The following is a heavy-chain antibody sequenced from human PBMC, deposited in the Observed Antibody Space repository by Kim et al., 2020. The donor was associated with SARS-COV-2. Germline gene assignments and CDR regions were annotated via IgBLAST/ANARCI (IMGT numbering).Heavy chain of an antibody. D-gene: IGHD3-22*01. J-gene: IGHJ4*02. Sequence: ADSVKGRFTISRDNSKNTLYLQMNSLRAEDTAVYYCARAGAPGVVITTSYWGQGTLVTVSS. V-gene: IGHV3-30*01. CDR3: ARAGAPGVVITTSY.